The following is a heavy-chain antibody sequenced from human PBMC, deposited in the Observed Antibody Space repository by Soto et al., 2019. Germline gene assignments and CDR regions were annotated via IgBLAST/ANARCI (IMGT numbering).Heavy chain of an antibody. CDR3: ARRPIVVVVAATPAWFDP. J-gene: IGHJ5*02. Sequence: KTSETLSLTCTVSGGSISSSSYYWGWIRQPPGKGLEWIGSIYYSGSTYYNPSLKSRVTISVDTSKNQFSLKLSSVTAADTAVYYCARRPIVVVVAATPAWFDPWGQGTLVTVSS. V-gene: IGHV4-39*01. D-gene: IGHD2-15*01. CDR2: IYYSGST. CDR1: GGSISSSSYY.